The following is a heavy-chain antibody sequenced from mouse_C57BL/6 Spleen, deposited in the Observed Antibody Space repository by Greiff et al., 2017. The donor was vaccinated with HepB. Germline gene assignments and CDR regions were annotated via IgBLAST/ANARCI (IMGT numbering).Heavy chain of an antibody. J-gene: IGHJ2*01. CDR3: ARSGPNYDHFDY. CDR2: INPYNGDT. D-gene: IGHD2-4*01. Sequence: VQLKESGPELVKPGDSVKISCKASGYSFTGYFMNWVMQSHGKSLEWIGRINPYNGDTFYNQKFKGKATLTVDKSSSTAHMELRSLTSEDSAVYYCARSGPNYDHFDYWGQGTTLTVSS. V-gene: IGHV1-20*01. CDR1: GYSFTGYF.